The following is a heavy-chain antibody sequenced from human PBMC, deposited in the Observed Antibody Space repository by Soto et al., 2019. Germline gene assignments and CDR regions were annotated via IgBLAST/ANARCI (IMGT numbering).Heavy chain of an antibody. V-gene: IGHV3-9*01. J-gene: IGHJ4*02. CDR1: GFTFDDYA. CDR2: ISWNSGSI. CDR3: AKGDQLLYRYYFDY. D-gene: IGHD2-2*02. Sequence: EVQLVESGGGLVQPGRSLRLSCAASGFTFDDYAMHWVRQAPGKGLEWVSGISWNSGSIGYADSVKGRFTISRDNAKNSLYLQMNRLRAEDTALYYGAKGDQLLYRYYFDYWGQGTLVTVSS.